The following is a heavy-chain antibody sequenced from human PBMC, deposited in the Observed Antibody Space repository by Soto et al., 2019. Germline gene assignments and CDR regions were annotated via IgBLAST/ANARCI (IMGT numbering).Heavy chain of an antibody. CDR1: GGSFSGYY. D-gene: IGHD6-13*01. CDR2: ITQSGTT. CDR3: AGGIASPGPFPSFDF. Sequence: SESMSLTCAVYGGSFSGYYWSWIRQPPGQGLEWIGEITQSGTTNYNPSLKSRLTISQDTSKNQFSLKLSSVTAADAAVYFCAGGIASPGPFPSFDFWGQGTPVTVSS. J-gene: IGHJ4*02. V-gene: IGHV4-34*01.